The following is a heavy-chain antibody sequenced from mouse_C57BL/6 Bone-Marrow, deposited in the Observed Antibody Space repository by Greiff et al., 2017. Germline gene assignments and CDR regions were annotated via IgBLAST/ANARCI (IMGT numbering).Heavy chain of an antibody. D-gene: IGHD2-5*01. Sequence: VQLQQPGAELVKPGASVKLSCKASGYTFTSYWMQWVKQRPGQGLEWIGEIDPSDSYTNYTQKFKGKATLTVDTSSSTAYMQLSSLTSEDSAVYYCARRGWYYSNSFAYWGQGTLVTVSA. CDR3: ARRGWYYSNSFAY. CDR1: GYTFTSYW. V-gene: IGHV1-50*01. J-gene: IGHJ3*01. CDR2: IDPSDSYT.